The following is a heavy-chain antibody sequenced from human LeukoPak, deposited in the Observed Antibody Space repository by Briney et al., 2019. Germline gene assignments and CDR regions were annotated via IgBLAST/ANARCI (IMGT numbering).Heavy chain of an antibody. V-gene: IGHV4-4*07. CDR2: INTSGSS. CDR3: ARGSGGERWLDP. CDR1: GGSISSYY. Sequence: SETLSLTCTASGGSISSYYWSWIRQPAGKGLEWIGRINTSGSSNYNPSLRSRVTMSLDTSNNQFSLHLSSVTAADTAVYYWARGSGGERWLDPWGQGTLVTVSS. J-gene: IGHJ5*02. D-gene: IGHD6-25*01.